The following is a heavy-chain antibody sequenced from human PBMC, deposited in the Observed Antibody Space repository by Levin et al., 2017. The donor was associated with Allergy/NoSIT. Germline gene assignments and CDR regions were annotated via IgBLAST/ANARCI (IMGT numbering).Heavy chain of an antibody. Sequence: KISCKASGGTFSSYAISWVRQAPGQGLEWMGGIIPIFGTANYAQKFQGRVTITADESTSTAYMELSSLRSEDTAVYYCARGVVVTKDYYYYGMDVWGQGTTVTVSS. CDR2: IIPIFGTA. CDR1: GGTFSSYA. V-gene: IGHV1-69*01. CDR3: ARGVVVTKDYYYYGMDV. D-gene: IGHD2-21*02. J-gene: IGHJ6*02.